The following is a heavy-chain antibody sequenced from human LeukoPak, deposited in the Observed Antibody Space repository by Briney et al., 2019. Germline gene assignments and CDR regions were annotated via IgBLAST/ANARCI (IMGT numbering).Heavy chain of an antibody. CDR3: ARYRSGTNDY. CDR1: GFTFSSFG. CDR2: IWYDGSQR. J-gene: IGHJ4*02. Sequence: GTSLRLSCAASGFTFSSFGMHWVRQAPGKGLECLAVIWYDGSQRYHADSVKGRFTISRDNSKNTVYLQMNSLRAEDTALYYCARYRSGTNDYWGRGTLVIVSS. V-gene: IGHV3-33*01. D-gene: IGHD1-14*01.